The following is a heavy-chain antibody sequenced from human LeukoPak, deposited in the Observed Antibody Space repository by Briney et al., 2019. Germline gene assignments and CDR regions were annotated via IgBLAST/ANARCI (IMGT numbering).Heavy chain of an antibody. CDR2: ISIMSYYETT. Sequence: AGGSLRLSCTASGFTIGEYAMTWVRQAPGRGLEWLGFISIMSYYETTQYAASVRGRFTISRDDSKSVTYLQMNSLKTEDTAVYFCTRDRRDGYNVGYFNLWGRGTLVTVSS. CDR1: GFTIGEYA. D-gene: IGHD5-24*01. V-gene: IGHV3-49*04. J-gene: IGHJ2*01. CDR3: TRDRRDGYNVGYFNL.